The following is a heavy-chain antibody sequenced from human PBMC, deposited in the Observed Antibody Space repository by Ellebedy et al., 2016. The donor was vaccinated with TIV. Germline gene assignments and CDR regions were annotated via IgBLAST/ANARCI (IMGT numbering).Heavy chain of an antibody. CDR2: INHSGST. Sequence: SETLSLXXAVYGGSFSGYYWSWIRQPPGKGLEWIGEINHSGSTNYNPSLKSRVTISVDTSKNQFSLKLSSVTAADTAVYYCARGAWATTVTDYYYYGMGVWGQGTTVTVSS. D-gene: IGHD4-17*01. CDR3: ARGAWATTVTDYYYYGMGV. V-gene: IGHV4-34*01. J-gene: IGHJ6*02. CDR1: GGSFSGYY.